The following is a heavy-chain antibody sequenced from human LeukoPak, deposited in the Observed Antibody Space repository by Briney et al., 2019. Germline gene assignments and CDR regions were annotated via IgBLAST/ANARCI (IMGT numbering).Heavy chain of an antibody. V-gene: IGHV3-21*01. CDR1: GFTFSSYS. CDR3: AYGYSYLF. Sequence: GGSLRPSCAASGFTFSSYSMNWVRQAPGKGLEWVSSISSSSYIYYADSVKGRFTIPRDNAKNSLYLQMNSLRAEDTAVYYCAYGYSYLFWGQGTLVTVSS. J-gene: IGHJ4*02. CDR2: ISSSSYI. D-gene: IGHD5-18*01.